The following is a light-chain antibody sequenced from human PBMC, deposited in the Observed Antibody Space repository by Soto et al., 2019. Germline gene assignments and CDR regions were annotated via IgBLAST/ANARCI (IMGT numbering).Light chain of an antibody. Sequence: DIQLAQAPSVLAASVGDTVTITWRASQALSNYLAWYQQKPGKAPKLLIYKASTLKSGVPSRFSGSGSGTDFTLTIASLQPEDFSTYYCQKSDSTPYTFGQGTKVDIK. CDR2: KAS. V-gene: IGKV1-39*01. CDR3: QKSDSTPYT. CDR1: QALSNY. J-gene: IGKJ2*01.